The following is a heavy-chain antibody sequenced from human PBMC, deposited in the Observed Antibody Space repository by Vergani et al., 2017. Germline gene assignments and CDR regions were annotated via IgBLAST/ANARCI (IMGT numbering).Heavy chain of an antibody. V-gene: IGHV4-31*03. CDR2: IYYSGST. Sequence: QLQLQESGPGLVKPSETLSLTCTVSGCSISSSSYYWSWIRQHPGKGLEWIGYIYYSGSTYYNPSLKSRVTISVDTSKNQFSLKLSSVTAADTAVYYCARDYGGNTGLLDYWGQGTLVTVSS. J-gene: IGHJ4*02. CDR1: GCSISSSSYY. CDR3: ARDYGGNTGLLDY. D-gene: IGHD4-23*01.